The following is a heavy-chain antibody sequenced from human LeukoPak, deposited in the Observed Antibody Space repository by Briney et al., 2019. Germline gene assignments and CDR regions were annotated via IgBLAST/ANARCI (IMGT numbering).Heavy chain of an antibody. V-gene: IGHV3-64*04. Sequence: PGGSLRLSCSASGFTLSSNAMHWVRQAPGKGLEYVSAISYNGGSTYYADSVKGRFTISRDNSKSTLFLQFNSLRADDTAVYYCAKGRGTTVTAAANYWGQGTLVTVSS. J-gene: IGHJ4*02. D-gene: IGHD4-17*01. CDR1: GFTLSSNA. CDR2: ISYNGGST. CDR3: AKGRGTTVTAAANY.